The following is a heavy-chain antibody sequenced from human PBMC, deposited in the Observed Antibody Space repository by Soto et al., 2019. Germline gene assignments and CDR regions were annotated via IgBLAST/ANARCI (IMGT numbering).Heavy chain of an antibody. CDR2: ISSNGGST. CDR3: ARSSGSYRPFDY. Sequence: EVQLVESGVGLVQPGGSLRLSCAASGFTFSSYAMHWVRQAPGKGLEYVSAISSNGGSTYYADSVKGRFTISRDNSKNTLYLQMGSLRAEDMAVYYCARSSGSYRPFDYWGQGTLVTVSS. D-gene: IGHD1-26*01. CDR1: GFTFSSYA. J-gene: IGHJ4*02. V-gene: IGHV3-64*02.